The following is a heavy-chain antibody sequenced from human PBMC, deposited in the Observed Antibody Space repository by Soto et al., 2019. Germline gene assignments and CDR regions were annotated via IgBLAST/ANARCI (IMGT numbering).Heavy chain of an antibody. J-gene: IGHJ6*02. Sequence: SLRLSCAASGFTFSSYAMHWVRQAPGKGLEWVAVISYDGSNKYYADSVKGRFTISRDNSKNTLYLQMNSLRAEDTAVYYCARDQKRDHYDFWTWNYYYGMDVWGQGTTVTVSS. D-gene: IGHD3-3*01. V-gene: IGHV3-30-3*01. CDR2: ISYDGSNK. CDR1: GFTFSSYA. CDR3: ARDQKRDHYDFWTWNYYYGMDV.